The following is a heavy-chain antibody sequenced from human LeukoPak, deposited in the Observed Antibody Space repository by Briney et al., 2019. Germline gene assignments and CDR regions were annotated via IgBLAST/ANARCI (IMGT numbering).Heavy chain of an antibody. CDR2: IIPIFGTA. CDR1: GGTFSTYA. J-gene: IGHJ6*02. Sequence: SVKVSCKASGGTFSTYAISWVRQAPGQRLEWMGGIIPIFGTANYAQKFQGRVTIAADESTSTAYMELSSLRSEDTAVYYCARSPPNLYGMDVWGQGTTVTVSS. CDR3: ARSPPNLYGMDV. V-gene: IGHV1-69*13.